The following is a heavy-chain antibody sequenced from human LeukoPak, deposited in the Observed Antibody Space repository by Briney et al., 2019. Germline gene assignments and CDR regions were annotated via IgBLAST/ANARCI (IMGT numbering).Heavy chain of an antibody. CDR3: AKDRLIGLAAVPDY. CDR1: GFTFSSYS. V-gene: IGHV3-48*01. D-gene: IGHD6-13*01. J-gene: IGHJ4*02. CDR2: ISSSSSTI. Sequence: GGSLRLSCAASGFTFSSYSMNWVRQAPGKGLEWVSYISSSSSTIYYADSVKGRFTISRDNAKNSLYLQMNSLRAEDTAVYYCAKDRLIGLAAVPDYWGQGTLVTVSS.